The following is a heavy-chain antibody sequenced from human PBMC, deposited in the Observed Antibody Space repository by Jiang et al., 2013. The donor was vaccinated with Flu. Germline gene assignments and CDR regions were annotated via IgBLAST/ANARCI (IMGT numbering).Heavy chain of an antibody. Sequence: SLTCTVSGGSVSSGSYYWSWIRQPPGKGLEWIGYIYYSGSTNYNPSLKSRVTISVDTSKNQFSLKLSSVTAADTAVYYCARSTYCGGDCYSRLAFDIWGQGTMVTVSS. CDR1: GGSVSSGSYY. D-gene: IGHD2-21*02. J-gene: IGHJ3*02. CDR2: IYYSGST. CDR3: ARSTYCGGDCYSRLAFDI. V-gene: IGHV4-61*01.